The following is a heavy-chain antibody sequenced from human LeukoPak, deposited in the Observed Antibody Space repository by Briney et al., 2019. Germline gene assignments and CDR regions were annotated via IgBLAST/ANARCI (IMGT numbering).Heavy chain of an antibody. D-gene: IGHD3-3*01. J-gene: IGHJ3*02. CDR3: ARDASTIFGVIDAFDI. CDR1: GYTFTGYY. V-gene: IGHV1-2*02. Sequence: ASVKVSCKASGYTFTGYYMHWVRQAPGQGRGWMGWINPNSGGTNYAQKFRGRGTMTRDTSISTAYMEMSRLRSDNTAVYYCARDASTIFGVIDAFDIWGQGTMVTVSS. CDR2: INPNSGGT.